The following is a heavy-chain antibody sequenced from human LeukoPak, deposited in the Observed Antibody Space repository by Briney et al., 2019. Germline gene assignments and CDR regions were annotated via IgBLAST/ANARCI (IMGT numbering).Heavy chain of an antibody. J-gene: IGHJ3*02. CDR2: IIPIFGTA. V-gene: IGHV1-69*05. CDR1: GGTFSSYA. D-gene: IGHD4-23*01. CDR3: ARYRIVVTPSVGAFDI. Sequence: ASVKVSCKASGGTFSSYAISWVRQAPGQGLEWMGGIIPIFGTANYAQKFQGRVTITTDESTSTAYMELSSLGSEDTAVYYCARYRIVVTPSVGAFDIWGQGTMVTVSS.